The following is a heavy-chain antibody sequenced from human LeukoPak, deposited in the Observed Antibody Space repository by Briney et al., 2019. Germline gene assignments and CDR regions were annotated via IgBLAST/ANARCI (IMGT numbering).Heavy chain of an antibody. CDR1: GGSFSGYY. CDR3: ARAPDYPVPFDI. V-gene: IGHV4-34*01. D-gene: IGHD4-11*01. Sequence: SETLSLTCAVYGGSFSGYYWSWIRQPPGKGLEWIGEINHSGSTNYNPSLKSRVTISVDTSKNQFSLKLSSVTAADTAVYYCARAPDYPVPFDIWGQGTMVTVSS. CDR2: INHSGST. J-gene: IGHJ3*02.